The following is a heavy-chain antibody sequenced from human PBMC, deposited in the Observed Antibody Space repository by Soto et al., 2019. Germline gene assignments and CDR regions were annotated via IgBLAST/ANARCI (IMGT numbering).Heavy chain of an antibody. D-gene: IGHD3-22*01. CDR3: ASSTRSYYYDSSGRRTIDY. V-gene: IGHV1-69*01. J-gene: IGHJ4*02. CDR2: IIPIFGTA. Sequence: QVQLVQSGAEVKKPGSSVKVSCKASGGTFSSYAISWVRQAPGQGLEWMGGIIPIFGTANYAQKFQGRVTITADESTSTAYMELSSLRSEDTAVYYSASSTRSYYYDSSGRRTIDYWGQGTLVTVSS. CDR1: GGTFSSYA.